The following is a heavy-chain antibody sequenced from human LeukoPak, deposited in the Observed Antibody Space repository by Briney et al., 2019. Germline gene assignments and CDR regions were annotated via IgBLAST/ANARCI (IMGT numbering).Heavy chain of an antibody. Sequence: QSGGSLRLSCAASAFTFSSYGMHWVRQAPGKGLEWVSLIYSDGSTYYADSVKGRFSISRDNSRSTLSLQMDSLRAEDTATYYCATYRQIQVPFEFWGQGTLVTVSS. CDR2: IYSDGST. D-gene: IGHD5-18*01. CDR3: ATYRQIQVPFEF. J-gene: IGHJ4*02. V-gene: IGHV3-NL1*01. CDR1: AFTFSSYG.